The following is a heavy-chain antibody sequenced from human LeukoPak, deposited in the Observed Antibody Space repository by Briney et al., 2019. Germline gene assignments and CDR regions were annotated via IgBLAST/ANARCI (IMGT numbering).Heavy chain of an antibody. Sequence: SETLSLTCTVFGGSISNYYWSWIRQPPGKGLEWIGYIYYSGSTYYNPSLKSRVTISVDTSKNQFSLKLSSVTAADTAVYYCARERSGYDWGAFDYWGQGTLVTVSS. CDR2: IYYSGST. V-gene: IGHV4-59*12. J-gene: IGHJ4*02. D-gene: IGHD5-12*01. CDR3: ARERSGYDWGAFDY. CDR1: GGSISNYY.